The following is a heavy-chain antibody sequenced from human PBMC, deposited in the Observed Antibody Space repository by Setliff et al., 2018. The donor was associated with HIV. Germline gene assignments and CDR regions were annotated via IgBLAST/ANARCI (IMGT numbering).Heavy chain of an antibody. D-gene: IGHD3-10*01. CDR2: IIPIFGTA. CDR3: ARVFYYGAGSYSLDY. V-gene: IGHV1-69*06. Sequence: ASVKVSCKASGDTFSNYAISWVRQAPGQGLEWMGGIIPIFGTANYAQKFEGRVTITADKSTSTAYMEVNSLRFEDTAVYYCARVFYYGAGSYSLDYWGQETLVTVSS. J-gene: IGHJ4*01. CDR1: GDTFSNYA.